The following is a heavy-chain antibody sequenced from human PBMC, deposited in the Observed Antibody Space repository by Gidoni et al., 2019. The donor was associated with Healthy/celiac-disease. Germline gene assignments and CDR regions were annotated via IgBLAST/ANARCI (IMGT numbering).Heavy chain of an antibody. D-gene: IGHD3-22*01. CDR2: ISYDGSNK. CDR1: GFTFSSYG. J-gene: IGHJ2*01. V-gene: IGHV3-30*18. Sequence: QVQLVESGGGVVQPGRSLRLSCAASGFTFSSYGMHWVRQAPGKGLEWVAVISYDGSNKYYADSVKGRVTISRDNSKNTLYLQMNSLRAEDTAVYYCAKEGPGDYYDSSGYYGLGYFDLWGRGTLVTVSS. CDR3: AKEGPGDYYDSSGYYGLGYFDL.